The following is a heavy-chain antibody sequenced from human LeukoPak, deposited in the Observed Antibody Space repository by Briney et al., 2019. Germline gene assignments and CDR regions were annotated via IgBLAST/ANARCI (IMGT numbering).Heavy chain of an antibody. J-gene: IGHJ4*02. Sequence: PGGSLRLSCAASGFTFSGSPIHWGRQASGKGLSWVGRIRSTADNYAAAYASSVERRLTISRDDSQNTAYLQMDSLKTEDTAVYYCLATGGFDYWGQGTLVSVSS. V-gene: IGHV3-73*01. CDR2: IRSTADNYAA. CDR1: GFTFSGSP. CDR3: LATGGFDY. D-gene: IGHD2-8*02.